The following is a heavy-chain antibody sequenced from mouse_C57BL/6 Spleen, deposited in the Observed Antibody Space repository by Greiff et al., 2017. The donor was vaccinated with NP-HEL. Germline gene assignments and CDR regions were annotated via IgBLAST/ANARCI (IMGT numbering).Heavy chain of an antibody. CDR2: IDPANGNT. D-gene: IGHD1-1*01. V-gene: IGHV14-3*01. CDR1: GFNIKNTY. Sequence: VQLKESVAELVRPGASVKLSCTASGFNIKNTYMHWVKQRPEQGLEWIGRIDPANGNTKYAPKFQGKATITADTSSNTAYLQLSSLTSEDTAIYYCARWGQFITTVVATNYFDYWGQGTTLTVSS. J-gene: IGHJ2*01. CDR3: ARWGQFITTVVATNYFDY.